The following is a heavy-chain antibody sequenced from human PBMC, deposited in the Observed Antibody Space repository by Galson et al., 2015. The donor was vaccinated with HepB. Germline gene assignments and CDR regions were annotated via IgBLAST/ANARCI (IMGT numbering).Heavy chain of an antibody. CDR2: ISGSGGST. Sequence: SLRLSCAASGFTFSSYAMSWVRQAPGKGLEWVSAISGSGGSTYYADSVKGRFTISRDNSKNTLYLQMNSLRAEDTAVYYCAKVTTVVTTFDYWGQGTLVTVSS. J-gene: IGHJ4*02. V-gene: IGHV3-23*01. CDR3: AKVTTVVTTFDY. CDR1: GFTFSSYA. D-gene: IGHD4-23*01.